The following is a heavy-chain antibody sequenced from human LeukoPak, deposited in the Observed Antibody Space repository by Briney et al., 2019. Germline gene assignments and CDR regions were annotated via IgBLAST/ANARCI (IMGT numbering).Heavy chain of an antibody. V-gene: IGHV1-2*06. CDR2: INPNSGGT. Sequence: ASVKVSCKASGYTFTGYYMHWVRQAPGQGLEWMGRINPNSGGTNYAQKFQGRVTMTRDTSISTAYMELSRLRSDDTAVYYCARVWIPTRHGVPVRNAFDIWGQGTMVTVSS. CDR1: GYTFTGYY. D-gene: IGHD2-2*01. CDR3: ARVWIPTRHGVPVRNAFDI. J-gene: IGHJ3*02.